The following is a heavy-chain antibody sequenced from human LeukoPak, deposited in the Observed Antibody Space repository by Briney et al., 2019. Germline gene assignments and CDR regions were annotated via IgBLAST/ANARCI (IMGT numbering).Heavy chain of an antibody. Sequence: GGSLRLSCAASAFTFSSYSMNWVRQAPGKGLEWVSSISSSSSNIYYADSVKGRFTISRDNAKNSLYLQMNSLRGEDTALYYCAKAVSSSGWYIDYWGQGTLVIVSS. CDR2: ISSSSSNI. CDR3: AKAVSSSGWYIDY. J-gene: IGHJ4*02. CDR1: AFTFSSYS. V-gene: IGHV3-21*04. D-gene: IGHD6-19*01.